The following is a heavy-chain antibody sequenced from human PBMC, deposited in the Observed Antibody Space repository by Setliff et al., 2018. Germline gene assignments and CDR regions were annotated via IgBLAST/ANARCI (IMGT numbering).Heavy chain of an antibody. Sequence: SETLSLTCTVSGGSISSNYWSWVRQPPGKGLEWIGYIYTSGSTNYNPSLKSRGTISVDTSRNQFSLKLSSVTAADTAVYYCVRVEAGYCSSTSCYVAGAFDIWGQGTMVTVSS. CDR3: VRVEAGYCSSTSCYVAGAFDI. CDR1: GGSISSNY. V-gene: IGHV4-4*08. CDR2: IYTSGST. J-gene: IGHJ3*02. D-gene: IGHD2-2*03.